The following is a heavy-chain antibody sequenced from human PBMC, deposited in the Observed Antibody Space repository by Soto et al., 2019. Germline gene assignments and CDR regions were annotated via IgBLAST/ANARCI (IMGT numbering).Heavy chain of an antibody. CDR1: GGSISSYY. Sequence: PSETLSLTCTVSGGSISSYYWSWIRQPPGKGLEWIGYIYYSGSTNYNPSLKSRVTISVDTSKNQFSLKLSSVTAADTAVYYCARMTGWDYFDYWGQGTLVTVSS. CDR2: IYYSGST. V-gene: IGHV4-59*01. J-gene: IGHJ4*02. CDR3: ARMTGWDYFDY. D-gene: IGHD3-9*01.